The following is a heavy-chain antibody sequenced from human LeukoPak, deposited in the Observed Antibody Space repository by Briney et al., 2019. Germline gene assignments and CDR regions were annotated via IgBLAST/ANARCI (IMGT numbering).Heavy chain of an antibody. D-gene: IGHD3-10*01. Sequence: SETLSLTCTVSGGSISSHYWSWIRQPAGKGLEWIGHVYTFGITNYNPSLKSRVTISVDTSRNQFSLKLSSVTAADTAVYYCARGLWFGDENPPYFDYWGQGILVTVSS. CDR2: VYTFGIT. CDR3: ARGLWFGDENPPYFDY. J-gene: IGHJ4*02. V-gene: IGHV4-4*07. CDR1: GGSISSHY.